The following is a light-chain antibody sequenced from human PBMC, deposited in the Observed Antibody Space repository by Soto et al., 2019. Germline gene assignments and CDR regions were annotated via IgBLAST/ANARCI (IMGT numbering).Light chain of an antibody. J-gene: IGLJ2*01. CDR2: EVS. V-gene: IGLV2-14*01. CDR3: SSYTSSSTLV. Sequence: QSALTQPASVSGSPGQSITISCTGTSSDVGGYNYVSWHQQHPGKAPKVMIYEVSNRPSGVSNRFSGSKSGNTASLTISGLQAEDEADYYCSSYTSSSTLVFGGGTKVTVL. CDR1: SSDVGGYNY.